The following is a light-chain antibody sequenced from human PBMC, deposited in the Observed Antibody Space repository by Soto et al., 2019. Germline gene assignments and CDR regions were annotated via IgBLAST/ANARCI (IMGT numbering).Light chain of an antibody. CDR1: QSVSSSF. Sequence: EIVLTQSPGTLSLSPGERATLSCRARQSVSSSFLAWYQQKPGQAPRLLIYGASSRATGIPDRFSGSGSGTDFTLTISRLEPEDVAVYYCQQYDSSPLTFGGGTKVEI. J-gene: IGKJ4*01. CDR2: GAS. CDR3: QQYDSSPLT. V-gene: IGKV3-20*01.